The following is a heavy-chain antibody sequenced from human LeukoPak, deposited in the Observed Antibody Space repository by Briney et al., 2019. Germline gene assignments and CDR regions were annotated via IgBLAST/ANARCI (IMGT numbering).Heavy chain of an antibody. J-gene: IGHJ4*02. CDR2: INPNSGGT. D-gene: IGHD4-17*01. V-gene: IGHV1-2*02. CDR3: AMPLDYGDYDY. Sequence: MQGVRQAPGQGLEGVGWINPNSGGTNYTEKFQGRVNMTRDTAISRAYREVRRLRCDDTAVYYCAMPLDYGDYDYWGQGTLVTVSS.